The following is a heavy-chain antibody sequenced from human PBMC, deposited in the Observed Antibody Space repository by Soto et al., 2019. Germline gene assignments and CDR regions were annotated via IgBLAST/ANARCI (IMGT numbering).Heavy chain of an antibody. Sequence: PGGSLRLSCAASGFTFSRYAMSWVRQAPGKGLEWVSAISGSGGSTYYADSVKGRFTISRDNSKNTLYLQMNSLRAEDTAVYYCAKESERKFTILGVLSKSLYGMYVWGQGTTVTVSS. D-gene: IGHD3-9*01. V-gene: IGHV3-23*01. CDR1: GFTFSRYA. J-gene: IGHJ6*02. CDR3: AKESERKFTILGVLSKSLYGMYV. CDR2: ISGSGGST.